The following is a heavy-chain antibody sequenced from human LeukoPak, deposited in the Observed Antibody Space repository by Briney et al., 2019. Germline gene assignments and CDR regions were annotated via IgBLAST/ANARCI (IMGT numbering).Heavy chain of an antibody. CDR3: AKGTGTTSSSGYYGAFNI. J-gene: IGHJ3*02. CDR1: GFTFGSYG. D-gene: IGHD3-22*01. V-gene: IGHV3-30*02. Sequence: GGSLRLSCAASGFTFGSYGMHWVRQAPGKGLEWVAFIHYDGSNKYYVDSVKGRFTISRDNSKNTLYLPMNSLRAEATAVYYCAKGTGTTSSSGYYGAFNIWGQGTMVTVSS. CDR2: IHYDGSNK.